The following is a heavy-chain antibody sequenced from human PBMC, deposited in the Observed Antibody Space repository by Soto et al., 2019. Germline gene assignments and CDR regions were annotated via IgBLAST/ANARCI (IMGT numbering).Heavy chain of an antibody. CDR1: GGSFSGYY. CDR3: ARDKITGLFDY. J-gene: IGHJ4*02. D-gene: IGHD2-8*02. CDR2: INHSGST. Sequence: QVQLQQWGAGLLKPSETLSLTCAVYGGSFSGYYWTWIRQPPGTGLEWIGQINHSGSTNYNPSLKKRVAKSVETSKIRFSMMLAALAAAHAAVYYCARDKITGLFDYLGQGTLVTVSS. V-gene: IGHV4-34*01.